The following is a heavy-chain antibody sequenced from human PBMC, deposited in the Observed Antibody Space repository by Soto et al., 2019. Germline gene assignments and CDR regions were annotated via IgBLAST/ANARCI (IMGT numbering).Heavy chain of an antibody. D-gene: IGHD3-10*01. V-gene: IGHV3-30*18. J-gene: IGHJ4*02. Sequence: LRLSCAASGFTFSTYGMHWVRQAPGKGLERVAVISYDGNNKYHADSVKGRFTISRDNSKNTLYLQMNSLRAEDTAVYYCAKDSGRGSADYYFDYWGQGTLVTVSS. CDR1: GFTFSTYG. CDR3: AKDSGRGSADYYFDY. CDR2: ISYDGNNK.